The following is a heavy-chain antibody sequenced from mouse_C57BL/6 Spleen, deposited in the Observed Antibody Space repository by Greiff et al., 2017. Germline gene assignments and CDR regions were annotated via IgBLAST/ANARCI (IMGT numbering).Heavy chain of an antibody. Sequence: QVQLQQSGPELVKPGASVKISCKASGYAFSSSWMNWVKQRPGKGLEWIGRIYPGDGDTNYNGKFKGKATLTADKSSSPAYMQLSSLTSEDSAVYFCADALTGPPYAMDYWGQGTSVTVSS. V-gene: IGHV1-82*01. J-gene: IGHJ4*01. D-gene: IGHD4-1*01. CDR1: GYAFSSSW. CDR2: IYPGDGDT. CDR3: ADALTGPPYAMDY.